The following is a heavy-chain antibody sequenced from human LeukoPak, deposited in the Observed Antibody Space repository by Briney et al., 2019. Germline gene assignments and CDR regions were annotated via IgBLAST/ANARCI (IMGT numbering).Heavy chain of an antibody. D-gene: IGHD2-21*02. CDR1: GFTFSGAV. Sequence: GGSLRLSCAASGFTFSGAVIHWVRQASGKGLEWVGRTRSKANSYATAYAASVKGRFTISRDDSNNTAYLQMNSLRTEDTAVYYCSRLWGDCGGDCYSHDYWGQGTLVTVSS. V-gene: IGHV3-73*01. CDR2: TRSKANSYAT. J-gene: IGHJ4*02. CDR3: SRLWGDCGGDCYSHDY.